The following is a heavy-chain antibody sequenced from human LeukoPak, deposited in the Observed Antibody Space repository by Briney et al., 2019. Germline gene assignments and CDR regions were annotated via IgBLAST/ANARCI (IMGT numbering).Heavy chain of an antibody. CDR1: GGSISSSSYY. CDR3: ARGMYCSGGSCYDY. CDR2: IFYSGST. D-gene: IGHD2-15*01. Sequence: LSQTLSLTCTVSGGSISSSSYYWGWIRQPPGKGLEWIGSIFYSGSTYYNPSLKSRVTISVDTSKNQFSLKLSSVTAADTAVYYCARGMYCSGGSCYDYWGQGTLVTVSS. V-gene: IGHV4-39*01. J-gene: IGHJ4*02.